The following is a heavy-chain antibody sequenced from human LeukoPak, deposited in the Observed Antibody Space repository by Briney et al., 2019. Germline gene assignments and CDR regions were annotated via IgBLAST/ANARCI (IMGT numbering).Heavy chain of an antibody. J-gene: IGHJ4*02. CDR3: ARDPYSSSPFFDY. Sequence: GGSLRLSCAASGFTFSSYALHWVRQAPGKGLEWVAVISYDGSNKYYADSVKGRFTISRDNSKNTLYLQMNSLRAEDTAVYYCARDPYSSSPFFDYWGQGTLVTVSS. V-gene: IGHV3-30-3*01. D-gene: IGHD6-6*01. CDR1: GFTFSSYA. CDR2: ISYDGSNK.